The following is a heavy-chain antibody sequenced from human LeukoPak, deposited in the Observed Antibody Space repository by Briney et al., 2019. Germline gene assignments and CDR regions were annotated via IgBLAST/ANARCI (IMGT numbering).Heavy chain of an antibody. D-gene: IGHD5-18*01. J-gene: IGHJ4*02. CDR2: IYPGDSDT. V-gene: IGHV5-51*01. CDR1: GYSFTSYW. Sequence: GESLKISCKGSGYSFTSYWIGWVRQMPGKGLEWMGIIYPGDSDTRYSPSFQGQVTISADKSISTAYLQWSSLKASETAMYYCARVDTAMVTTLGYSDYWGQGTLVTVSS. CDR3: ARVDTAMVTTLGYSDY.